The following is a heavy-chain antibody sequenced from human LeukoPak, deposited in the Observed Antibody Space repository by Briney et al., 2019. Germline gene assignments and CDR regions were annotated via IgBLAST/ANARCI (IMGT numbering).Heavy chain of an antibody. J-gene: IGHJ4*02. CDR1: GYSFTSYW. V-gene: IGHV5-51*01. CDR3: ARRTDRSFWYLDY. Sequence: GESLKISCKGSGYSFTSYWIGWVRQMPGKGLEWMGIIYPGDSDTRYSPSFQGQVTISADKSISTAYLQWSSLKASDTAIYCCARRTDRSFWYLDYWGQGTLVTVSS. CDR2: IYPGDSDT.